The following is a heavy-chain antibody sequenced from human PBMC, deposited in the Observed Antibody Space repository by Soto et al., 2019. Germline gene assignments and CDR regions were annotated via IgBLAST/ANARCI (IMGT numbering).Heavy chain of an antibody. CDR1: GCSISSSSYY. Sequence: SETLSLTCTVSGCSISSSSYYWGWIRQPPGKGLEWIGSIYYSGSTYYNPSLKSRVTISVDTSKNQFSLKLSSVTAADTAVYYCARVLRYFDWLSNPGEGYFDYWGQGTLVTVSS. J-gene: IGHJ4*02. V-gene: IGHV4-39*01. CDR2: IYYSGST. D-gene: IGHD3-9*01. CDR3: ARVLRYFDWLSNPGEGYFDY.